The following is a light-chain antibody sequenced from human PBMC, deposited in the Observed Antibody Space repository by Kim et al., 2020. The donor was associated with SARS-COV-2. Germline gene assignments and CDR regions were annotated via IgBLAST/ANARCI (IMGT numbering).Light chain of an antibody. CDR3: QQYYNWPPVAT. CDR1: QSVSSN. V-gene: IGKV3-15*01. Sequence: EIVMTQSPATLSVSPGERATLSCRASQSVSSNLARYQQKPGQAPRLLIDGASTRATNIPARFSGSGSGTEFTLTISSLQSEDFAVYYCQQYYNWPPVATYGQGTKVDIK. CDR2: GAS. J-gene: IGKJ1*01.